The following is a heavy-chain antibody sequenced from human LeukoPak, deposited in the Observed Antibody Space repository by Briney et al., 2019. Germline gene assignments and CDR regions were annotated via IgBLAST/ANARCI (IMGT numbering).Heavy chain of an antibody. D-gene: IGHD1-26*01. J-gene: IGHJ4*02. CDR2: IKQDGSEK. Sequence: PGGSLRLSCAASGFTFSNFWMTWVRQAPGKGLEWVGSIKQDGSEKYYVDSVKGRFTFSRDNGKNSVYLQMSSLRADDTAVYYCASQRDGAPDYWGQGTLVTVSS. CDR1: GFTFSNFW. V-gene: IGHV3-7*01. CDR3: ASQRDGAPDY.